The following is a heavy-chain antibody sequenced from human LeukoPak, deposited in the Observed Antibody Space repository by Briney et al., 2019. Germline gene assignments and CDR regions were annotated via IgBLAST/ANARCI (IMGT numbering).Heavy chain of an antibody. CDR2: ISYDGSNK. D-gene: IGHD3-10*01. V-gene: IGHV3-30*18. CDR1: GFTFSSYG. CDR3: AKVCGSGSYYYYGMDV. J-gene: IGHJ6*04. Sequence: GGSLRLSCAASGFTFSSYGMHWVRQAPGKGLEWVAVISYDGSNKYYADSVKGRFTISRDNSNNTLYLQMNSLKAEDRAVYYCAKVCGSGSYYYYGMDVWGKGATVTVSS.